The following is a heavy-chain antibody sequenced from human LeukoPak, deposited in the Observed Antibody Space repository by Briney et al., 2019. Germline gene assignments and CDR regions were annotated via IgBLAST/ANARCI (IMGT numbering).Heavy chain of an antibody. CDR1: GGSISSGSYY. Sequence: SETLSLTCTVSGGSISSGSYYWSWIRQPAGKGLEWIGRIYTRGSTNYNPSLKRRVTISVDTSKNQFSLKLSSVTAADTAVYYCASTGSLYSSGWRVLDYWGQGTLVTVSS. J-gene: IGHJ4*02. D-gene: IGHD6-19*01. CDR3: ASTGSLYSSGWRVLDY. V-gene: IGHV4-61*02. CDR2: IYTRGST.